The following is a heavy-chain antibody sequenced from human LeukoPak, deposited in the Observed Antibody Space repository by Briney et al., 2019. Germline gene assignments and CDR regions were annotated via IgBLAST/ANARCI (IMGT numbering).Heavy chain of an antibody. CDR1: GDSISSSSYF. D-gene: IGHD5-24*01. CDR3: ARLISSPIPQGYNWGWRPFGSQSYFDY. Sequence: SETLSLTCTVSGDSISSSSYFWGWIRQPPGKGLEWIGSFYYSGSTYYNPSVKSRVTISVDTSKNQFSLKLSSVTAADTAVYYCARLISSPIPQGYNWGWRPFGSQSYFDYWGQGTLVTVSS. V-gene: IGHV4-39*01. CDR2: FYYSGST. J-gene: IGHJ4*02.